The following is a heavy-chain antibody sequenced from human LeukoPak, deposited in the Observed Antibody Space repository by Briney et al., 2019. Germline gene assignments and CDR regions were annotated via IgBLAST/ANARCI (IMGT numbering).Heavy chain of an antibody. J-gene: IGHJ4*02. V-gene: IGHV3-33*01. CDR3: ARDPRGDCYFDY. CDR1: GFTFSSYG. CDR2: IWYDGSNK. Sequence: GGSLRLPCAASGFTFSSYGMHWVRQAPGKGLEWVAFIWYDGSNKYYADSVKGRFTISRDNSKNTLYLQMNSLRAEDTAVYYCARDPRGDCYFDYWGQGTLVTVSS. D-gene: IGHD2-21*02.